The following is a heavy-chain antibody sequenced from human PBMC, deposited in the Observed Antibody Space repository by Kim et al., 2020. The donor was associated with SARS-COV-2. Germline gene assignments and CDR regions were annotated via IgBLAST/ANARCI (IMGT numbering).Heavy chain of an antibody. V-gene: IGHV1-18*01. Sequence: YAQKLQSRVTMTTDTSTSTAYMELRSLRSDDTAVYYCARGYYDSSGDFDYWGQGTLVTVSS. CDR3: ARGYYDSSGDFDY. D-gene: IGHD3-22*01. J-gene: IGHJ4*02.